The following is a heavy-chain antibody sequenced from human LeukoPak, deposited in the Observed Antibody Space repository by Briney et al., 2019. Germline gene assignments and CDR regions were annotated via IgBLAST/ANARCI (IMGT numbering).Heavy chain of an antibody. D-gene: IGHD5-12*01. CDR1: GGSFTGYY. Sequence: SETLSLTCALYGGSFTGYYWRWIRQPPGKGLEWIGEINHSGSAKYNPSLKSRVTISVDTSTKQFFLRLTSVTAADMAVYYCACHAVRYSAYDREEDAFDIWGQGTMVTVSS. V-gene: IGHV4-34*01. CDR3: ACHAVRYSAYDREEDAFDI. CDR2: INHSGSA. J-gene: IGHJ3*02.